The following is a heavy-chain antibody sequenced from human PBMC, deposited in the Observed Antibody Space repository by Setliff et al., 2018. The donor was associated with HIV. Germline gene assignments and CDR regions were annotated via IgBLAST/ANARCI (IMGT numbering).Heavy chain of an antibody. CDR1: GGSISSHY. CDR2: IYYSGRA. Sequence: TETLSLTCTVSGGSISSHYWSWLRQPPGKALEWIGYIYYSGRAYYNPSLKSRVTVSVATSKNQFSLKLSSVTAADTAVYYCARLSDDRYYYDSSGYRGFDIWGQGTMVTVSS. J-gene: IGHJ3*02. V-gene: IGHV4-59*04. CDR3: ARLSDDRYYYDSSGYRGFDI. D-gene: IGHD3-22*01.